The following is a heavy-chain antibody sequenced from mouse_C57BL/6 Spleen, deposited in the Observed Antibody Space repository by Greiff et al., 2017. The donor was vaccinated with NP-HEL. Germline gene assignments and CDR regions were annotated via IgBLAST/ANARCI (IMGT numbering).Heavy chain of an antibody. Sequence: QVQLKESGAELVRPGTSVKVSCKASGYAFTNYLIEWVKQRPGQGLEWIGVINPGSGGTNYNEKFKGKATLTADKSSSTAYMQLSSLTSEDSAVYFCARGDYSNFYYFDYWGQGTTLTVSS. J-gene: IGHJ2*01. V-gene: IGHV1-54*01. CDR3: ARGDYSNFYYFDY. CDR1: GYAFTNYL. CDR2: INPGSGGT. D-gene: IGHD2-5*01.